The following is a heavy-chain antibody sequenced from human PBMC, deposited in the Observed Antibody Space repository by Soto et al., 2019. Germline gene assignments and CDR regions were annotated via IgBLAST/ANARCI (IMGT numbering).Heavy chain of an antibody. D-gene: IGHD6-13*01. CDR3: AKGLGSSWHYYYGMDV. CDR2: ISYDGSNK. CDR1: GFTFSSYG. Sequence: GGSLRLSCAASGFTFSSYGMHWVRQAPGKGLEWVAVISYDGSNKYYADSVKGRFTISRDNSKNTLYLQMNSLRAEDTAVYYCAKGLGSSWHYYYGMDVWGQGTTVNVSS. J-gene: IGHJ6*02. V-gene: IGHV3-30*18.